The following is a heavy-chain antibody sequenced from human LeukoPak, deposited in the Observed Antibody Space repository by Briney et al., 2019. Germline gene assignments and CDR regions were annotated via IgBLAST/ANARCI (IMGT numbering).Heavy chain of an antibody. CDR1: GYTFTSYG. CDR2: ISAYNGNT. D-gene: IGHD3-22*01. CDR3: ARVAHATEMRLGYDSSGL. V-gene: IGHV1-18*01. J-gene: IGHJ4*02. Sequence: GASVKVSCKASGYTFTSYGISWVRQAPGQGLEWMGWISAYNGNTNYAQKLQGRVTMTTDTSTSTAYMELRSLRSDDTAVYYCARVAHATEMRLGYDSSGLWGQGTLVTVSS.